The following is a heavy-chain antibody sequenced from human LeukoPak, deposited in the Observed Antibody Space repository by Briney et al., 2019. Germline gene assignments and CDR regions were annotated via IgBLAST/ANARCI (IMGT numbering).Heavy chain of an antibody. V-gene: IGHV3-30*02. J-gene: IGHJ6*03. CDR2: IRYDGSSK. CDR1: GFIFTDYW. CDR3: AKESHNYYYYHMDA. Sequence: PGGSLRLSCAASGFIFTDYWMYWVRQAPGRGLEWVAFIRYDGSSKYNTDSVKGRFTVSRDNPKNTLYLRMNSLRAEDTALYYCAKESHNYYYYHMDAWGKGTTVTVSS.